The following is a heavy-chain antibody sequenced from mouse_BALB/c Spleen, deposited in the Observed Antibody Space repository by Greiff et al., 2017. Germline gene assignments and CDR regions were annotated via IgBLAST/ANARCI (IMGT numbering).Heavy chain of an antibody. Sequence: EVHLVESGGGLVKPGGSLKLSCAASGFTFSSYTMSWVRQTPEKRLEWVATISSGGSYTYYPDSVKGRFTISRDNAKNTLYLQMSSLKSEDTAMYYCTRDENYYGSLYFDYWGQGTTLTVSS. CDR3: TRDENYYGSLYFDY. CDR2: ISSGGSYT. D-gene: IGHD1-1*01. CDR1: GFTFSSYT. J-gene: IGHJ2*01. V-gene: IGHV5-6-4*01.